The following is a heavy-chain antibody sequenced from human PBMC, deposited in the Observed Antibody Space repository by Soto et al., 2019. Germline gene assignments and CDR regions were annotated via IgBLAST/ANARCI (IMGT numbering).Heavy chain of an antibody. CDR1: GGSISSSSYY. CDR2: IYYSGST. CDR3: ARVDRYATYYYDSSGYLGRGGGVFAI. D-gene: IGHD3-22*01. Sequence: PXETLSLTCTVSGGSISSSSYYWGWIRQPPGKGLEWIGSIYYSGSTYYNPSLKSRVTISVDTSKNQFSLKLSSVTAADTAVYYCARVDRYATYYYDSSGYLGRGGGVFAIGGQGTRSTVS. J-gene: IGHJ3*02. V-gene: IGHV4-39*01.